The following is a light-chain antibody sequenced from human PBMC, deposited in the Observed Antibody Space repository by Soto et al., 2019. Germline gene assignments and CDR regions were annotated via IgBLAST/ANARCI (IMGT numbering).Light chain of an antibody. CDR3: KNYRSSPFT. CDR2: GAS. CDR1: QSVSRTY. J-gene: IGKJ3*01. Sequence: PGERATLSCRASQSVSRTYLAWYQQKPGQATRLLIYGASSRATGLPDRFSGSGSGTDLTLTISRLEPEDFAVYYCKNYRSSPFTFGPGTTVDIK. V-gene: IGKV3-20*01.